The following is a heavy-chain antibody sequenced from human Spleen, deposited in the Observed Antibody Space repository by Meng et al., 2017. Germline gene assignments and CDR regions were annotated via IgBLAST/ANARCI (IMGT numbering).Heavy chain of an antibody. CDR3: AKDRDGSLLSGFDY. Sequence: SLKISCAASGFTFDDYAMHWVRQAPGKGLEWVSGLSWNSGTIRYADSVKGRFTLSRDNAKNSLYLQMNSLRAEDMALYYCAKDRDGSLLSGFDYWGQGTLVTVSS. CDR1: GFTFDDYA. D-gene: IGHD2-15*01. CDR2: LSWNSGTI. J-gene: IGHJ4*02. V-gene: IGHV3-9*03.